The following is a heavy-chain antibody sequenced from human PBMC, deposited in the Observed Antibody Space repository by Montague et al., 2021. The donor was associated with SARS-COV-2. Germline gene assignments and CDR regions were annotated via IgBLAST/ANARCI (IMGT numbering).Heavy chain of an antibody. CDR2: INKSGRT. Sequence: SETLSLTCAVYGGSFSGYYWSWICQPPAKGLERIGEINKSGRTNNNPSLKSRVIISVDTSKNQFSLKLSSVTAADTAVYYCARRGSSVCGVTVSAELDYWGQGSLVIVSS. V-gene: IGHV4-34*01. CDR1: GGSFSGYY. CDR3: ARRGSSVCGVTVSAELDY. D-gene: IGHD1-26*01. J-gene: IGHJ4*02.